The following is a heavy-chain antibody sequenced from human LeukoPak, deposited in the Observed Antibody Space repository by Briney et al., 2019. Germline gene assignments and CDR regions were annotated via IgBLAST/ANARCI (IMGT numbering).Heavy chain of an antibody. CDR1: GFTFSSYS. CDR3: ATYLQRSPLDY. J-gene: IGHJ4*02. D-gene: IGHD6-25*01. V-gene: IGHV3-21*04. Sequence: PGGFLRLSCEASGFTFSSYSMNWVRQAPGKGLEWVSFISSSSSYIYFSDSVKGRFTISRDNSKNTLFLQMSSLKPEDTAVYYCATYLQRSPLDYWGQGTLVTVSS. CDR2: ISSSSSYI.